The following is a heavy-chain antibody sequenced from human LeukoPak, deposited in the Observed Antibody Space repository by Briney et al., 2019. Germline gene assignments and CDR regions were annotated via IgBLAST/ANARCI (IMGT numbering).Heavy chain of an antibody. CDR2: IYYNGRT. Sequence: SETLSLTCTVSGDSINNNNYYWGWIRQPPGEGLEWTGNIYYNGRTYYSPSLKSRGTISVDTSNNQFSLKLNSVTAADTAVYYCARITDRTIFGEIMHGFDVWGQGTPVTVSS. CDR3: ARITDRTIFGEIMHGFDV. D-gene: IGHD3-3*01. J-gene: IGHJ3*01. CDR1: GDSINNNNYY. V-gene: IGHV4-39*01.